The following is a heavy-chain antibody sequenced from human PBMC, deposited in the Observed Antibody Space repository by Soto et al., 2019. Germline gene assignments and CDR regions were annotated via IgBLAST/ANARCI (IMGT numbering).Heavy chain of an antibody. J-gene: IGHJ5*02. CDR2: VYYNENT. CDR1: GGSISSFTYY. V-gene: IGHV4-39*01. D-gene: IGHD3-10*01. CDR3: ARRERYYGSPGWFDP. Sequence: PSETLSLTCSVSGGSISSFTYYWGWIRQPPGKGLEWIGTVYYNENTYYNPSLKSRVTITVDTAKNQFSLNLRSVNAADTAMYFCARRERYYGSPGWFDPWGPGTLVTVSS.